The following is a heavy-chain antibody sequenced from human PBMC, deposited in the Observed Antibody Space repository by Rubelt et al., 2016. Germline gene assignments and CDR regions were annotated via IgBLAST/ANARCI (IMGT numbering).Heavy chain of an antibody. J-gene: IGHJ4*02. Sequence: WVRQAPGKGLEWVSVIYSGGSTYYADSVKGRFTISRDNAKNSLYLQINSLRVEDTAIYYCARRCDYFDYWGQGTLVPVSS. CDR2: IYSGGST. CDR3: ARRCDYFDY. V-gene: IGHV3-53*01.